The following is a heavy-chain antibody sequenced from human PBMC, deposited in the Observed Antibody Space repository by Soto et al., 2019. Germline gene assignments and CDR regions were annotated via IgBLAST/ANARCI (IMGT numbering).Heavy chain of an antibody. Sequence: QVQLQESGPGLVKPSQTLSLTCTVSGGSISSGGYYWSWIRQHPGKGLEWIGYIYYSGSTYYNPSGRGGVTIWVDTSKNRFSLKLSSVTAAETAVYYCARVEYNWFDPWGQGTLVTVSS. D-gene: IGHD1-1*01. CDR2: IYYSGST. J-gene: IGHJ5*02. CDR1: GGSISSGGYY. V-gene: IGHV4-31*03. CDR3: ARVEYNWFDP.